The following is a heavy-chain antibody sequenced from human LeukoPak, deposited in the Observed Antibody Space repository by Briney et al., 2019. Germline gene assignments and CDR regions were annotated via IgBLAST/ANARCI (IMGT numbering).Heavy chain of an antibody. V-gene: IGHV3-23*01. D-gene: IGHD5-18*01. Sequence: GGSLRLSCAASGFTFSSYAMSWDRQAPGKGLEWVSAISGSGGSTLYADSVKGRFTISRDNSKNTLYLQMNSLRAEDTAVYYCAGELEQGIQLWLYWGQGTLVTVSS. J-gene: IGHJ4*02. CDR1: GFTFSSYA. CDR2: ISGSGGST. CDR3: AGELEQGIQLWLY.